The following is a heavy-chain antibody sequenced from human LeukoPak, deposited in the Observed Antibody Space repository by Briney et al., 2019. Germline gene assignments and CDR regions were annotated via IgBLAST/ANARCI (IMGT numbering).Heavy chain of an antibody. J-gene: IGHJ5*02. CDR2: ISGSGTST. D-gene: IGHD3-22*01. CDR1: GFTFSNYA. V-gene: IGHV3-23*01. Sequence: GGSLRLSCAASGFTFSNYAMSWVRQAPGKALERVSVISGSGTSTYYADSVRGRFTISRDNSKNTLYLQMNSLRAEDTAVYYCAKDLPVRYYDSSGYYPTWGRGTLVTVSS. CDR3: AKDLPVRYYDSSGYYPT.